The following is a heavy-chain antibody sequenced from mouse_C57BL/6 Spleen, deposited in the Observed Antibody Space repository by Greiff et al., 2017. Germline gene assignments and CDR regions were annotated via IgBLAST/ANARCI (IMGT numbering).Heavy chain of an antibody. CDR3: ASWDEFAY. CDR2: IYPGSGNP. V-gene: IGHV1-66*01. J-gene: IGHJ3*01. Sequence: QVQLKESGPELVKPGASVKISCKASGYSFTSYYIHWVKQRPGQGLEWIGWIYPGSGNPKYNEKFKGKATLTADPSSSTAYMQRSSLTSEDSAVYYCASWDEFAYWGQGTLVTVSA. D-gene: IGHD4-1*01. CDR1: GYSFTSYY.